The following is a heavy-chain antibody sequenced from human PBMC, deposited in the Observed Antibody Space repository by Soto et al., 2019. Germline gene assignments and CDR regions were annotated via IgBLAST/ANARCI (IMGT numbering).Heavy chain of an antibody. V-gene: IGHV4-61*08. CDR3: ARGWDANS. CDR1: DAYVVGGDQY. CDR2: IYNSVIT. D-gene: IGHD6-19*01. J-gene: IGHJ4*02. Sequence: SETQSLTYTVSDAYVVGGDQYRSWIRQPPGKRLEWIGFIYNSVITNYSPSLKSRVSISADTSRNQFSLKMSSVTAADTAVYYCARGWDANSWGQGALVTVSS.